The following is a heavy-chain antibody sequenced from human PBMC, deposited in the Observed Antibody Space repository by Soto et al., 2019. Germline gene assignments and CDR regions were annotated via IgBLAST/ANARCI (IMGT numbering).Heavy chain of an antibody. CDR2: INIGNGNT. CDR3: GREPGRGGKCYVIYFDT. D-gene: IGHD2-21*01. J-gene: IGHJ5*02. CDR1: GDTCTSYP. Sequence: SVKRSFHAAGDTCTSYPIHWVLQAPGPGLAWMGWINIGNGNTQYSENFQGRVTITKDTSATTVYMELSSLRSEDTAIYYCGREPGRGGKCYVIYFDTCGQATLVPVS. V-gene: IGHV1-3*04.